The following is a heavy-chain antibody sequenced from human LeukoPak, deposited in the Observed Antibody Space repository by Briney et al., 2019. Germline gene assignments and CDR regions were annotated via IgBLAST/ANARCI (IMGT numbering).Heavy chain of an antibody. CDR3: AASSSWYGY. J-gene: IGHJ4*02. D-gene: IGHD6-13*01. CDR2: ISSSSSIM. Sequence: GGSLRLSCAASGFTFSSYSMNWVRQAPGKGLEWVSYISSSSSIMYYADSVKGRFTISRDNAKNSLYLQMNSLRAEDTAVYYCAASSSWYGYWGQGTLVTVSS. V-gene: IGHV3-48*01. CDR1: GFTFSSYS.